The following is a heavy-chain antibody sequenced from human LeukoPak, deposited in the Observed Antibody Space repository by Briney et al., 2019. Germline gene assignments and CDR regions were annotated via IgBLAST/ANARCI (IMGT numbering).Heavy chain of an antibody. CDR2: ISSSSSYI. CDR3: ARRDSGYDNRAFDI. J-gene: IGHJ3*02. Sequence: PGGSLRLSCAASGFTFSSYSMNWVRQAPGKGLEWVSSISSSSSYIYYADSVKGRFTISRANANNTLYLQIHSLRAEDTAVYYCARRDSGYDNRAFDIWGQGTMVIVSS. V-gene: IGHV3-21*01. CDR1: GFTFSSYS. D-gene: IGHD5-12*01.